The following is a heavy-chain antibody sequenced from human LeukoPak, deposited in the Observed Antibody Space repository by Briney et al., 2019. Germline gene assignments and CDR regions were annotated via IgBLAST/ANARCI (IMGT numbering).Heavy chain of an antibody. Sequence: SETLSLTCTVSGGSISSYYWSWLRQPPGKGLEWIGYIYYSGSTNYNPSLKSRVTISVDTSKNQFSLKLSSVTAADTAVYYCAREEATSGRGIAAFDIWGQGTMVTVSS. CDR2: IYYSGST. CDR1: GGSISSYY. D-gene: IGHD2-21*01. J-gene: IGHJ3*02. CDR3: AREEATSGRGIAAFDI. V-gene: IGHV4-59*01.